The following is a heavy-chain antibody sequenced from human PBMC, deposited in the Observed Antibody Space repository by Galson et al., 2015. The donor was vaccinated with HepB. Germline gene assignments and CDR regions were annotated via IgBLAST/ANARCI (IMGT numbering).Heavy chain of an antibody. J-gene: IGHJ3*02. D-gene: IGHD7-27*01. CDR1: GYTFTDYG. CDR3: ARGELGNDAFDI. Sequence: SVKVSCKASGYTFTDYGFSWVRQAPGQGLEWMGWISPYNGNTNYAQKFQGRVTMTTDTSTTTVYMELRSLRSDDTAVYYCARGELGNDAFDIWGQGTMVTASS. CDR2: ISPYNGNT. V-gene: IGHV1-18*01.